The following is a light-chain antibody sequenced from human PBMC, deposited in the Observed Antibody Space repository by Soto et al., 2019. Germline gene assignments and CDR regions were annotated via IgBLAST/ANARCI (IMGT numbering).Light chain of an antibody. J-gene: IGKJ1*01. CDR1: QSVSGW. V-gene: IGKV1-5*03. CDR3: QQYHSYWT. CDR2: KAS. Sequence: DIQMTQSPSTLSASVVDTVTFTFRASQSVSGWLAWYQQKPGKAPKLLIYKASTLKSGVPSRFSGSGSGTEFTLTISSLQTDDFSTYYCQQYHSYWTFGQGTKVDIK.